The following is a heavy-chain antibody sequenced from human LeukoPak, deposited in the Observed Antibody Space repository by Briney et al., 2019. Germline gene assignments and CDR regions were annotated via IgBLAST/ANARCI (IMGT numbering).Heavy chain of an antibody. J-gene: IGHJ6*03. D-gene: IGHD5-18*01. Sequence: ASVKVSCKASGYTFTSYYIHWVRQAPGQGLEWMGIINPSGGSTSYAQKFQGRVTMTRDMSTSTVYMELSSLRSEDTAVYYCARGNSYGYGYYYYYMDVWGKGTTVTISS. V-gene: IGHV1-46*01. CDR1: GYTFTSYY. CDR3: ARGNSYGYGYYYYYMDV. CDR2: INPSGGST.